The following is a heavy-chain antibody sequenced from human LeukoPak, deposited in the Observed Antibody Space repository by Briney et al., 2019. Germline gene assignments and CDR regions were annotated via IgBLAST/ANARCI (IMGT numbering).Heavy chain of an antibody. J-gene: IGHJ4*02. V-gene: IGHV3-74*01. CDR2: VNGDGSST. Sequence: GGSLRLSCAASGFTFSTYWMHWVRQAPGKGLVWVSRVNGDGSSTNYADSVKGRFTISRDNAKNTLYLQMNSLRAEDTAVYYCARDGIAAVDFDYWGQGILVTVSP. CDR3: ARDGIAAVDFDY. CDR1: GFTFSTYW. D-gene: IGHD6-13*01.